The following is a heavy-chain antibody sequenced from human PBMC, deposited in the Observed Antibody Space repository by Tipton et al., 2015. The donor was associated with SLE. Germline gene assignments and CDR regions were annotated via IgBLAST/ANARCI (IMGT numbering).Heavy chain of an antibody. J-gene: IGHJ6*03. D-gene: IGHD6-19*01. Sequence: TLSLTCAVSGGSISTINWWSWVRQPPGKGLEWIGEIYHSGSTNYNPSLKSRVTISVDTSKNQFSLKLSSVTAADTAVYYCARGLLAGDLGGYYYYMDVWGKGTTVTVSS. CDR2: IYHSGST. CDR3: ARGLLAGDLGGYYYYMDV. V-gene: IGHV4-4*02. CDR1: GGSISTINW.